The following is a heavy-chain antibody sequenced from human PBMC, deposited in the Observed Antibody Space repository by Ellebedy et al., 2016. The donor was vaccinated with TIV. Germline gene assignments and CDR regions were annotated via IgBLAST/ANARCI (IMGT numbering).Heavy chain of an antibody. Sequence: AASVKVSCKASGYTFTSFGIIWVRQAPGQGLEWMGWISWYNGNTKYGQTIQGRLTMTTDTSTSTAYMELRSLRPDDTAVYFCARGGNYYTSSGDYRYYFDYWGQGTLVTVSS. CDR3: ARGGNYYTSSGDYRYYFDY. CDR2: ISWYNGNT. V-gene: IGHV1-18*01. CDR1: GYTFTSFG. D-gene: IGHD2-21*02. J-gene: IGHJ4*02.